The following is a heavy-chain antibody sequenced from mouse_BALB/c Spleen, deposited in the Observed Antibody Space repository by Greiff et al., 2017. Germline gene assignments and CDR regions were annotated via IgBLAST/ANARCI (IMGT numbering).Heavy chain of an antibody. CDR2: ILPGSGST. D-gene: IGHD2-10*02. CDR3: APYGNYVPMDY. J-gene: IGHJ4*01. Sequence: VQLVESGAELMKPGASVKISCKATGYTFSSYWIEWVKQRPGHGLEWIGEILPGSGSTNYNEKFKGKATFTADTSSNTAYMQLSSLTSEDSAVYYCAPYGNYVPMDYWGQGTSVTVSS. V-gene: IGHV1-9*01. CDR1: GYTFSSYW.